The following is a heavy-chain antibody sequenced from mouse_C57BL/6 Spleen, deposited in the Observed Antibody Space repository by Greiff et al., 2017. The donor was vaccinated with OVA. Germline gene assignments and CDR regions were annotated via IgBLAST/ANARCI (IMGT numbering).Heavy chain of an antibody. CDR2: ISGGGGNT. CDR1: GFTFSSYT. J-gene: IGHJ3*01. CDR3: ARQTQATWFAY. D-gene: IGHD3-2*02. V-gene: IGHV5-9*01. Sequence: EVKLMESGGGLVKPGGSLKLSCAASGFTFSSYTMSWVRQTPEKRLEWVATISGGGGNTYYPDSVKGRFTISRDNAKNTLYLQMSSLRSEDTALYYCARQTQATWFAYWGQETLVTVSA.